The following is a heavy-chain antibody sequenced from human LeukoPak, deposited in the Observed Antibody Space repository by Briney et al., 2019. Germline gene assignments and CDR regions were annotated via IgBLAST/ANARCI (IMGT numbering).Heavy chain of an antibody. J-gene: IGHJ6*02. CDR3: ARDLGMADCSGGSCFLDYSYGMDV. Sequence: GGSLRLSCAASGFTFSSYGMHWVRQAPGKGLEWVAVIWYDGSKKYYADSVKGRFTISRDNSKNTLYLQMNSLRAEDTAVYYGARDLGMADCSGGSCFLDYSYGMDVWGQGTTVTVSS. CDR2: IWYDGSKK. D-gene: IGHD2-15*01. CDR1: GFTFSSYG. V-gene: IGHV3-33*01.